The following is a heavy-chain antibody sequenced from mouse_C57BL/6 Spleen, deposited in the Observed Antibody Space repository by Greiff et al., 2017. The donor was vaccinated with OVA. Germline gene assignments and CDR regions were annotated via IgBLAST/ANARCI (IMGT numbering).Heavy chain of an antibody. CDR2: IWSGGST. J-gene: IGHJ3*01. CDR1: GFSLTSYG. CDR3: ARSEVVATNGFAY. Sequence: QVQLKESGPGLVQPSQSLSITCTVSGFSLTSYGVHWVRQSPGKGLEWLGVIWSGGSTDYNAAFISRLSISKDNSKSQVFFKMNSLQADDTAIYYCARSEVVATNGFAYWGQGTLVTVSA. D-gene: IGHD1-1*01. V-gene: IGHV2-2*01.